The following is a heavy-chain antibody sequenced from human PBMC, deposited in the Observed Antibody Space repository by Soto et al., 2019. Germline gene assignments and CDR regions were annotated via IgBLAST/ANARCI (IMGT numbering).Heavy chain of an antibody. CDR2: IRGDGGQT. J-gene: IGHJ4*02. V-gene: IGHV3-23*01. CDR1: GFTFTSYG. CDR3: ARDVGLDSDDFFAY. Sequence: VQLFASGGGSARPGGSLRLSVTAFGFTFTSYGMGWSPQAPGKGLQGVSTIRGDGGQTHYTDSVKGRFSISRDNSKNTVYLQMDSLRAEDTAMYFCARDVGLDSDDFFAYWGQGTQVTVSS. D-gene: IGHD3-9*01.